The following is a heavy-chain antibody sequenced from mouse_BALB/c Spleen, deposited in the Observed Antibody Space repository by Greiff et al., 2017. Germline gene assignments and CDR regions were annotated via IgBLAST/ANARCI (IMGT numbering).Heavy chain of an antibody. V-gene: IGHV7-3*02. J-gene: IGHJ3*01. D-gene: IGHD1-1*01. CDR3: ARRDYGSSYWFAY. CDR2: IRNKANGYTT. CDR1: GFTFTDYY. Sequence: EVQGVESGGGLVQPGGSLRLSCATSGFTFTDYYMSWVRQPPGKALEWLGFIRNKANGYTTAYSASVKGRFTISRDNSQSILYLQMNTLRAEDSATYYCARRDYGSSYWFAYWGQGTLVTVSA.